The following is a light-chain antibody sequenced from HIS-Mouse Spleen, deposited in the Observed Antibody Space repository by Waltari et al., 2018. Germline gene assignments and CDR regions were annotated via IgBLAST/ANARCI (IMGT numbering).Light chain of an antibody. CDR3: CSYAGSYTLV. CDR1: SSDVGGYNY. J-gene: IGLJ2*01. Sequence: QSALTQPRSVSGSPGQSVTISCTGTSSDVGGYNYVSWYQQHPGKAPNLMIYDVSKRPSGVPDRFSGSKSGNTASLTISGIQAEDEADYYCCSYAGSYTLVFGGGTKLTVL. V-gene: IGLV2-11*01. CDR2: DVS.